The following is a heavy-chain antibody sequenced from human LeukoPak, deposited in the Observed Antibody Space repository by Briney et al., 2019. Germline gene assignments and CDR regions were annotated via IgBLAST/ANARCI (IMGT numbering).Heavy chain of an antibody. J-gene: IGHJ4*02. V-gene: IGHV3-33*06. Sequence: GGSLRLSCAASGFTFSSYGMHWVRQAPGKGLEWVAVIWYDGSNKYYADSVKGRFTISRDNSKNTLYLQMNSLRAEDTAVYYCAKSGASSYSGGWHTYIFDYWGQGTLVTVSS. CDR3: AKSGASSYSGGWHTYIFDY. CDR1: GFTFSSYG. CDR2: IWYDGSNK. D-gene: IGHD6-19*01.